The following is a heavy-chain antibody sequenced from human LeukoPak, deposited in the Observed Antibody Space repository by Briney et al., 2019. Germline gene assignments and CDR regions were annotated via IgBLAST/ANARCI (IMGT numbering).Heavy chain of an antibody. D-gene: IGHD2-21*02. V-gene: IGHV3-9*01. CDR3: ATYCGGDCYSGFDY. Sequence: GRSLRLSCAASGFTFDDYAMHWVRHAPGKGLEWVSGISWNSGSIGYADSVKGRFTISRDNAKNSLYLQMNSLRAEDTALYYCATYCGGDCYSGFDYWGQGTLVTVSS. J-gene: IGHJ4*02. CDR2: ISWNSGSI. CDR1: GFTFDDYA.